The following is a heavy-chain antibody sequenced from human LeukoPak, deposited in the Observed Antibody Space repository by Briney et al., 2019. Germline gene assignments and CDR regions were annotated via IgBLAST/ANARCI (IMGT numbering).Heavy chain of an antibody. CDR2: IWYDGSNK. CDR1: GFTFSSYG. D-gene: IGHD2-15*01. Sequence: PGGSLRLSCAASGFTFSSYGMHWVRQAPGKGLEWVAVIWYDGSNKYYADSVKGRFTISRDNSKNTLYLQMNSLRAEDTAVYYCARVDRHSTSTFDYWGQGTLATVSS. CDR3: ARVDRHSTSTFDY. J-gene: IGHJ4*02. V-gene: IGHV3-33*01.